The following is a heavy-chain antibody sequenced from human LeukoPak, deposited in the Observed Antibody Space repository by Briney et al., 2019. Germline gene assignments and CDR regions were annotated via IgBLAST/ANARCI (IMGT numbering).Heavy chain of an antibody. V-gene: IGHV5-51*01. CDR3: ASQDYYDSMKNDAFDI. CDR2: IYPGDSDT. J-gene: IGHJ3*02. D-gene: IGHD3-22*01. CDR1: GYSFTSYW. Sequence: KRGESLKISCKGSGYSFTSYWIGWVRQMPGKGLELMGIIYPGDSDTRYSPSFQGQVTISADKSISTAYLQWSSLKASDTAMYYCASQDYYDSMKNDAFDIWGQGTMVTVCS.